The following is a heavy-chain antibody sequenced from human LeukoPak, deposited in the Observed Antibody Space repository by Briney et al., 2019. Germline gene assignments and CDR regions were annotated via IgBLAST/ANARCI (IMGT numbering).Heavy chain of an antibody. J-gene: IGHJ4*02. CDR3: ARGGDYKNDY. D-gene: IGHD4-17*01. Sequence: GGSLRLSCAASGFTFSSYWMHWVRQTPGKGLVWVSRISGAGSSISYADSVKGRVTISRDNAKNTLYLQMSNLRAEDTAVYYCARGGDYKNDYWGQGTLVTVSS. CDR1: GFTFSSYW. CDR2: ISGAGSSI. V-gene: IGHV3-74*01.